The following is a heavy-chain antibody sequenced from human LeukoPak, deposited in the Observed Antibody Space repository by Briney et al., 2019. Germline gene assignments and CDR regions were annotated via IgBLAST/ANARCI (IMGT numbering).Heavy chain of an antibody. CDR2: ISSDGSTK. J-gene: IGHJ4*02. CDR1: GFTFSSHA. V-gene: IGHV3-30-3*01. CDR3: AKDKSVATIRTYYDY. Sequence: GRSLRLPCAASGFTFSSHAMYWVRQAPGERLEWVAVISSDGSTKYYADSVKGRFTISRDNSMNTLYQQMNSLRAEDAAVYYCAKDKSVATIRTYYDYWGQGTLVTVSS. D-gene: IGHD5-12*01.